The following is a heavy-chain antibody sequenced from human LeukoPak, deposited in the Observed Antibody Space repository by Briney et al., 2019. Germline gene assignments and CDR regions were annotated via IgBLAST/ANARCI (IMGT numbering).Heavy chain of an antibody. V-gene: IGHV4-39*01. CDR2: IFYSGST. CDR3: SRRFLGWLAHDY. D-gene: IGHD3/OR15-3a*01. Sequence: KTSETLSLTCTVSGGSIGVTNFYWGWFRQPPGKGLEWIGSIFYSGSTFYNPSFQSRITISVDTSKNQFSLKLGSVTAADTAAYYCSRRFLGWLAHDYWGRGSLVTVSS. J-gene: IGHJ4*02. CDR1: GGSIGVTNFY.